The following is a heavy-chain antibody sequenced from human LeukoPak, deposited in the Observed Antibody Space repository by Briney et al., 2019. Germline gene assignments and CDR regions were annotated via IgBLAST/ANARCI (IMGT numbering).Heavy chain of an antibody. D-gene: IGHD1-26*01. J-gene: IGHJ4*02. Sequence: GGSLRLSCAASGFIFSIYAMHWVRQAPGKGLEWVALISYDGSDQYYADSVKGRFTISRDNSKNTLYLQMNSLRAEDTAVYYCARSFSGSYPNFDYWGQGALVTVSS. CDR3: ARSFSGSYPNFDY. V-gene: IGHV3-30*04. CDR2: ISYDGSDQ. CDR1: GFIFSIYA.